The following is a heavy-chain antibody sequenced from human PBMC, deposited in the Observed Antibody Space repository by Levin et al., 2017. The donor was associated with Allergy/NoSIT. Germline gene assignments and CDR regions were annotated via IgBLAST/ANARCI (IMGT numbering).Heavy chain of an antibody. CDR2: IYSGGDT. V-gene: IGHV3-53*01. CDR3: ATYFSDGNGFYDYFDY. D-gene: IGHD3-22*01. Sequence: PGGSLRLSCTASGFTLSSPYMSWVRQAPGKGLEWVSVIYSGGDTYYADSVKGRFTISRDNSKNIVHLQMNTLRAEDSAVYFCATYFSDGNGFYDYFDYWGQGTLVTVSS. CDR1: GFTLSSPY. J-gene: IGHJ4*02.